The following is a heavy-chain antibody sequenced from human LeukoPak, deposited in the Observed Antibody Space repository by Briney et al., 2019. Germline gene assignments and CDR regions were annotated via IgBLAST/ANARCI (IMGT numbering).Heavy chain of an antibody. CDR2: ISYDGSNK. D-gene: IGHD3-22*01. Sequence: GGSLRLSCAASGFTFSSYAVHWVRQAPGKGLEWVAVISYDGSNKYYADSVKGRFTISRDNSKNTLYLQMNSLRAEDTAVYYCASITSTYYDSSGYLDYWGQGTLVTVSS. J-gene: IGHJ4*02. CDR3: ASITSTYYDSSGYLDY. CDR1: GFTFSSYA. V-gene: IGHV3-30-3*01.